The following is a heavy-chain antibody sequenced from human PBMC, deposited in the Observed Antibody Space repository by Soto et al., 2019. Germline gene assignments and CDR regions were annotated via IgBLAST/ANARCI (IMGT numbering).Heavy chain of an antibody. CDR1: GGTFSSYA. J-gene: IGHJ4*02. CDR2: IIPIFGTA. CDR3: AREGITIFGVVIGDFDY. D-gene: IGHD3-3*01. V-gene: IGHV1-69*13. Sequence: SVKVSCKASGGTFSSYAISWVRQAPGQGLEWMGGIIPIFGTANYAQKFQGRVTITADESTSTAYMELSSLRSEDTAVYYCAREGITIFGVVIGDFDYWGQGTLVTVSS.